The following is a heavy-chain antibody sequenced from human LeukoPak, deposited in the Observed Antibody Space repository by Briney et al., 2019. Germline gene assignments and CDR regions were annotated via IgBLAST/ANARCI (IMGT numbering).Heavy chain of an antibody. Sequence: SETLSLTCTVSGGSISSYYWSWIRQPPGKGLEWIGYIYYSGSTNYNPSLKSRVTISVDTSKNQFSLKLSSVTAADTAVYYCARHGTAGSYWGQGTLVTVSS. J-gene: IGHJ4*02. V-gene: IGHV4-59*01. D-gene: IGHD1-1*01. CDR2: IYYSGST. CDR1: GGSISSYY. CDR3: ARHGTAGSY.